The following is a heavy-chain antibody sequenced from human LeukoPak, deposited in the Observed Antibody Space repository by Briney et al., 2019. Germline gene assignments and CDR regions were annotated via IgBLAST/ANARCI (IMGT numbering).Heavy chain of an antibody. CDR2: IYYSGST. D-gene: IGHD6-6*01. J-gene: IGHJ4*02. V-gene: IGHV4-59*01. CDR3: ARSTTSSSPIDY. Sequence: SETLSLTCTVSGGSISSYYWSWIRQPPGKALEWIGYIYYSGSTNYNPSLKSRVTISVDTSKNQFSLKLSSVTAADTAVYYCARSTTSSSPIDYWGQGTLVTVSS. CDR1: GGSISSYY.